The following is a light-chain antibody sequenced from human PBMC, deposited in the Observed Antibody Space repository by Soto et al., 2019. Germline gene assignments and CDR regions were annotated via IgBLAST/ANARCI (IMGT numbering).Light chain of an antibody. CDR2: EDS. V-gene: IGLV2-23*01. CDR1: HSDVGSYNL. CDR3: CSYAGSFSVI. J-gene: IGLJ2*01. Sequence: QSVLTQPASVSGSPGQSITISCTGTHSDVGSYNLVSWYQQHPGKAPKLIIYEDSKRPSGVSNRFSGSKSGYTASLTFSGLEAEDEADYYCCSYAGSFSVIFGGGTKLTVL.